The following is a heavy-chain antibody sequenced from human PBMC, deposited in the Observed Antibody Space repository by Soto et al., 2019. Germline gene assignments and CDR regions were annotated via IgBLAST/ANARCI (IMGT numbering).Heavy chain of an antibody. J-gene: IGHJ6*02. Sequence: GGSLRLSCAASGFTFSTYSMNWVRQAPGKGLEWVSSISSSGTYIHYADSLKGRFTISRDNAKNSLYLQMISLRAEDTAVYYCARNPSDCSSTSCWGHYVLDVWGQGTTVTFSS. D-gene: IGHD2-2*01. V-gene: IGHV3-21*01. CDR2: ISSSGTYI. CDR3: ARNPSDCSSTSCWGHYVLDV. CDR1: GFTFSTYS.